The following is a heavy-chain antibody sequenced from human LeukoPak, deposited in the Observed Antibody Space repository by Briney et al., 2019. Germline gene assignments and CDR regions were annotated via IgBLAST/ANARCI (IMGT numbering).Heavy chain of an antibody. CDR1: GGSFSGYY. J-gene: IGHJ3*02. V-gene: IGHV4-34*01. D-gene: IGHD3-9*01. CDR3: ARGYFDWLWGFDI. CDR2: INHSGST. Sequence: SATLSLTCAVYGGSFSGYYWSWIRQPPGKGLEWIGEINHSGSTNYNPSLKSRVTISVDTSKNQFSLKLSSVTAADTAVYYCARGYFDWLWGFDIWGQGTMVTVSS.